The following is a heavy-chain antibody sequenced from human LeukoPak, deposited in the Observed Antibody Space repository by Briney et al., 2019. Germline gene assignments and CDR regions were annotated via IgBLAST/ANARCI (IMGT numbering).Heavy chain of an antibody. CDR1: GFTFSSYA. Sequence: PGGPLRLSCAASGFTFSSYAMSWVRQAPGKGLEWVSAISGSGGSTYYAGSVKGRFTISRDNSKNTLYLQMNSLRAEDTAVYYCAKDFWSGYQLWYMDVWGKGTTVTVSS. D-gene: IGHD3-3*01. J-gene: IGHJ6*03. V-gene: IGHV3-23*01. CDR3: AKDFWSGYQLWYMDV. CDR2: ISGSGGST.